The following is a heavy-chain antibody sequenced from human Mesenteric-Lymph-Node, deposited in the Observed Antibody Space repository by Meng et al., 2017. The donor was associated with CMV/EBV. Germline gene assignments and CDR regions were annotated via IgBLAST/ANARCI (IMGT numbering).Heavy chain of an antibody. Sequence: ETLSLTCTVSGDSISSSSYYWGWIRQPPGKGLEWVANIKQDGSEKYYVDSVKGRFTISRDNAKNSLYLQMNSLRAEDTAVYYCARPYDSSGCWGQGTLVTVSS. D-gene: IGHD3-22*01. J-gene: IGHJ4*02. CDR1: GDSISSSSYY. CDR3: ARPYDSSGC. V-gene: IGHV3-7*01. CDR2: IKQDGSEK.